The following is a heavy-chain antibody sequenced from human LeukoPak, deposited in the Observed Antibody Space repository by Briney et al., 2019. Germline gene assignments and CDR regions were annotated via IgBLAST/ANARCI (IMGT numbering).Heavy chain of an antibody. V-gene: IGHV3-48*04. CDR3: AREGARSYYGSGSYYRYWFDP. J-gene: IGHJ5*02. CDR1: GFTFSSFG. Sequence: GGSLRLSCAASGFTFSSFGMNWVRQAPGKGLEWVSYISSSSSTIYYADSVKGRFTISRDNAKNSLYLQMNSLRAEDTAVYYCAREGARSYYGSGSYYRYWFDPWGQGTLVTVSS. CDR2: ISSSSSTI. D-gene: IGHD3-10*01.